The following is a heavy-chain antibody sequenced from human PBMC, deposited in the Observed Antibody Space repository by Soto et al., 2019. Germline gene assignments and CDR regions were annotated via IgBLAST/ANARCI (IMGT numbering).Heavy chain of an antibody. CDR2: INADSGDT. J-gene: IGHJ1*01. D-gene: IGHD3-9*01. Sequence: QAHLVQSGAEVRKPGASVKVSCQALEHTSTIYYIHWVRQARGQGLEWMGWINADSGDTTYAEDFRGRVTFTRDTSTSTFHMELRSLRLDDTAMYFCATRDYDILTGYLDIWGQGTLITVSS. CDR3: ATRDYDILTGYLDI. V-gene: IGHV1-2*02. CDR1: EHTSTIYY.